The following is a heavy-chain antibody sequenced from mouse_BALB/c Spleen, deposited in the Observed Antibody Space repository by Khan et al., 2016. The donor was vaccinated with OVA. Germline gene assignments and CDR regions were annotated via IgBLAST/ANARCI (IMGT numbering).Heavy chain of an antibody. CDR2: IWAGGST. CDR1: GFSLTSYG. V-gene: IGHV2-9*02. CDR3: ATSFTLGVAMDY. Sequence: VQLQESGPGLVAPSQSLSITCTVSGFSLTSYGVHWVRQPPGKGLEWLGLIWAGGSTDYNSALMSRLSISKDNSKSQVFLKMNSLQTDDTAVYXCATSFTLGVAMDYWGQGTSVTVSS. J-gene: IGHJ4*01. D-gene: IGHD1-1*02.